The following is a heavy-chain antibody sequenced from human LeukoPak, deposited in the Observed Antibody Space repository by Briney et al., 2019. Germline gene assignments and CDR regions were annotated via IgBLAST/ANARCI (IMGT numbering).Heavy chain of an antibody. Sequence: PGGSLRLSCAASGFTFSSYSMNWVRQAPGKGLEWVSSISSSSSYIYYADSVKGRFTISRDNAKNSLYLQMNSLRAEDTAVYYCARAYYYGSGSWYYMDVWGKGTTVTISS. CDR2: ISSSSSYI. D-gene: IGHD3-10*01. J-gene: IGHJ6*03. CDR1: GFTFSSYS. V-gene: IGHV3-21*01. CDR3: ARAYYYGSGSWYYMDV.